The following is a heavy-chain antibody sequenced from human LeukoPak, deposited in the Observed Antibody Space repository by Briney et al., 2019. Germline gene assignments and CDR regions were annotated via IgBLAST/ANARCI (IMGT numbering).Heavy chain of an antibody. CDR1: GGSISSYY. J-gene: IGHJ4*02. V-gene: IGHV4-59*01. CDR2: IYYSGST. D-gene: IGHD1-26*01. CDR3: ARGKWELLPYFDY. Sequence: SETLSLTCTVSGGSISSYYWSWIRQPPGKGLEWIGYIYYSGSTNYNPSLKSRVTISVDTSKNQFSLKLSSVTAADTAVYYCARGKWELLPYFDYWGQGTLVTVSS.